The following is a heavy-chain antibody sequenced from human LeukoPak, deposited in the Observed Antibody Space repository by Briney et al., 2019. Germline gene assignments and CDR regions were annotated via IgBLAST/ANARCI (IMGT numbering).Heavy chain of an antibody. J-gene: IGHJ4*02. CDR3: AKDMDDSSGYAHFDY. Sequence: GGSLRLSCTVSGFTVSSNSMSWVRQAPGKGLEWVSGISWNSGRIGYADSVKGRFTISRDNAKNSLYLQMNSLRAEDTALYYCAKDMDDSSGYAHFDYWGQGTLVTVSS. CDR1: GFTVSSNS. V-gene: IGHV3-9*01. CDR2: ISWNSGRI. D-gene: IGHD3-22*01.